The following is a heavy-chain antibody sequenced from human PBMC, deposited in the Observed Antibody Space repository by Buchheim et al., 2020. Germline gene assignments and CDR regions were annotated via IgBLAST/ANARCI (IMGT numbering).Heavy chain of an antibody. Sequence: QVQLEQSGAEVKKPGSSVKVSCKASGGTFSSHGISWVRQAPGQGLEWMGGIIPMLGPANYAQKFQGRVTITADKSTSTAYMELSSLTSEDTAVYYCARDGDDYGDYMWYFDLWGRGTL. CDR1: GGTFSSHG. J-gene: IGHJ2*01. D-gene: IGHD4-17*01. CDR2: IIPMLGPA. V-gene: IGHV1-69*06. CDR3: ARDGDDYGDYMWYFDL.